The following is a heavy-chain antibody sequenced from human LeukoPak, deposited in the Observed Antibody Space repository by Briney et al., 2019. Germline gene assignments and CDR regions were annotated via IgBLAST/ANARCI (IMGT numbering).Heavy chain of an antibody. J-gene: IGHJ5*02. CDR3: AKPVDIVTSDPGKIWFVP. CDR2: IRYDGSNK. Sequence: GGSLRRSCAASGFTFSSYGRHWVRQAPGKGLEGVTFIRYDGSNKYYADSVKGRFTISRDNSKNTLYLQMNSLRAEDTAMYYCAKPVDIVTSDPGKIWFVPWGQGTLVSVSS. D-gene: IGHD5-12*01. V-gene: IGHV3-30*02. CDR1: GFTFSSYG.